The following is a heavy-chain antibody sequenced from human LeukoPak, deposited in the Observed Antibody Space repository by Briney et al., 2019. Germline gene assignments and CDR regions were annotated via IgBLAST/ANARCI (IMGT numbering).Heavy chain of an antibody. Sequence: PGGSLRLSCAASGFTFSSYGMHWVRQAPGKGLEWVAVISYDGSNKYYADSVKGRLTISRDNSKNTLYLQMNSLRAEDTAVYYCAKDYYDSSGEYYDYWGQGTLVTVSS. CDR2: ISYDGSNK. D-gene: IGHD3-22*01. CDR1: GFTFSSYG. CDR3: AKDYYDSSGEYYDY. V-gene: IGHV3-30*18. J-gene: IGHJ4*02.